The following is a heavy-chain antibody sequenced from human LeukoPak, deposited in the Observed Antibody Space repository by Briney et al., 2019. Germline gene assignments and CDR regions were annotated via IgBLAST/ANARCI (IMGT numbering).Heavy chain of an antibody. CDR3: AKVPETTVTTVFDY. CDR1: GFSFSTYA. Sequence: GGSLRLSCAASGFSFSTYAMSWVRQAPGKGLEWVSSISSSGDSTYYADAVKGRFTISRDNSKNTLYLQMNSLRAEDTAVYYCAKVPETTVTTVFDYWGQGTLVTVSS. CDR2: ISSSGDST. J-gene: IGHJ4*02. V-gene: IGHV3-23*01. D-gene: IGHD4-17*01.